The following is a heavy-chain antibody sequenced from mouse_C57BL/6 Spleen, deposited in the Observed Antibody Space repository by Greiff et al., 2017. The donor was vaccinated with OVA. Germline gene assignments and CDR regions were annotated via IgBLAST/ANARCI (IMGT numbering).Heavy chain of an antibody. CDR1: GYTFTSYW. J-gene: IGHJ2*01. D-gene: IGHD1-2*01. CDR2: IYPSDSET. CDR3: ARYLRPYYFDY. V-gene: IGHV1-61*01. Sequence: QVQLKQPGAELVRPGSSVKLSCKASGYTFTSYWMDWVKQRPGQGLEWIGNIYPSDSETHYNQKFKDKATLTVDKSSSTAYMQLSSLTSEDSAVDYCARYLRPYYFDYWGQGTTLTVSS.